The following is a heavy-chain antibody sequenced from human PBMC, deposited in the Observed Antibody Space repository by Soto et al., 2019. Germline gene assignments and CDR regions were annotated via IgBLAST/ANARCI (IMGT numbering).Heavy chain of an antibody. CDR3: AGGVPVACLDEGYFDY. Sequence: SETLSLTCTVSGGSISSYYWSWIRQPPGKGLEWIGYIYYSGSTNYNPSLKSRVTISVDTSKNQFSLKLSSVTAADTAVYYCAGGVPVACLDEGYFDYWGQGTLVSVAS. CDR2: IYYSGST. V-gene: IGHV4-59*01. J-gene: IGHJ4*02. CDR1: GGSISSYY. D-gene: IGHD6-19*01.